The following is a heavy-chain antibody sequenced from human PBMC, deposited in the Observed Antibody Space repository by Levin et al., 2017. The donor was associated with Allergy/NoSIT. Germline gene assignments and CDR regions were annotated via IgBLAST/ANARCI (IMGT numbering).Heavy chain of an antibody. V-gene: IGHV1-18*01. Sequence: GESLKISCKASGYTFTSYGISWVRQAPGQGLEWMGWISAYNGNTNYAQKLQGRVTMTTDTSTSTAYMELRSLRSDDTAVYYCARGGYSSSWYDYYYYMDVWGKGTTVTVSS. CDR3: ARGGYSSSWYDYYYYMDV. D-gene: IGHD6-13*01. J-gene: IGHJ6*03. CDR2: ISAYNGNT. CDR1: GYTFTSYG.